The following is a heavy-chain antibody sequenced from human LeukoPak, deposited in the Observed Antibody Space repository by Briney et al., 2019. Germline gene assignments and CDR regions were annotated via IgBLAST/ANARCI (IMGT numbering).Heavy chain of an antibody. V-gene: IGHV3-23*01. CDR1: EFIFSTYA. Sequence: PGGSLRLSCATSEFIFSTYALSWVRQAPGKGLKWASSISGSGGSTYHADSVKGRFTISRDSSKNTLYLQMNSLRAEDTAIYYCARVIRAAPGKGYFDYWGQGTLVTVSS. D-gene: IGHD6-13*01. CDR3: ARVIRAAPGKGYFDY. J-gene: IGHJ4*02. CDR2: ISGSGGST.